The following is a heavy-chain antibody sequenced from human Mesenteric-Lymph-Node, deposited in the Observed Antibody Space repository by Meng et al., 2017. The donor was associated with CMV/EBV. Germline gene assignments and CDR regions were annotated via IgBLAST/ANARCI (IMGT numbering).Heavy chain of an antibody. CDR1: GGSFSGYY. V-gene: IGHV4-34*01. D-gene: IGHD6-6*01. J-gene: IGHJ4*02. Sequence: SETLSLTCAVYGGSFSGYYWSWIRQPPGKGLEWIGEINHSGSTNYNPSLKSRVTISVDTSKNQFSLKLSSVTAADTAVYYSASAAARPYLDYWGQGTLVTVSS. CDR3: ASAAARPYLDY. CDR2: INHSGST.